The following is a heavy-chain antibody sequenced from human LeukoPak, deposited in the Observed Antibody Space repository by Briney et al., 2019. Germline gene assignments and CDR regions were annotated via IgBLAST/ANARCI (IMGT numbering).Heavy chain of an antibody. CDR2: ISSSGSTI. CDR3: ARPPAARRGDY. D-gene: IGHD6-6*01. Sequence: PGGSLRLSCAASGFTFSSHEMNWVRQAPGKGLEWVSYISSSGSTIYYADSVKGRFTISRDNAKNSLYLQMNSLRAEDTAVYYCARPPAARRGDYWGQGTLVTVSS. CDR1: GFTFSSHE. J-gene: IGHJ4*02. V-gene: IGHV3-48*03.